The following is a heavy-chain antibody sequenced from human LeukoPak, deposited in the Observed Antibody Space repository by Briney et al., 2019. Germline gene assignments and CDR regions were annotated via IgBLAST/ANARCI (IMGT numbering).Heavy chain of an antibody. Sequence: GGSLTLSCAASGFTFSSYAMSWLRQAPGKGLEWVSAISGSGGSTYYADSVKGRFTISRDNSKNTLYLQMNSLRAEDTAVYYCARGHSGWYDYWGQGTLVTVSS. V-gene: IGHV3-23*01. J-gene: IGHJ4*02. CDR3: ARGHSGWYDY. CDR2: ISGSGGST. CDR1: GFTFSSYA. D-gene: IGHD6-19*01.